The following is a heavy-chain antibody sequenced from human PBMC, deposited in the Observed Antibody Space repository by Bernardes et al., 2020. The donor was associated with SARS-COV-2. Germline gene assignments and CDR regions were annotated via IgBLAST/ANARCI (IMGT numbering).Heavy chain of an antibody. CDR1: EFTFSTHA. CDR2: INGNGGGK. J-gene: IGHJ6*02. V-gene: IGHV3-23*01. Sequence: GGSLRLSCEASEFTFSTHAMSWVRQAPGKGLEWVSSINGNGGGKYYADSARGRFTVSRDNYKKTLYLQMSGLRAGDTAVYYCAGKDAPMIGYYYGMDVWGQGTTVTVSS. CDR3: AGKDAPMIGYYYGMDV. D-gene: IGHD2-21*01.